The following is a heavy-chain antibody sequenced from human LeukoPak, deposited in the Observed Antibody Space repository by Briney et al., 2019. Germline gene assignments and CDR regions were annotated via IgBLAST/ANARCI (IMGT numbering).Heavy chain of an antibody. V-gene: IGHV3-33*01. CDR2: IWSDGSNK. CDR1: GFTFRNYA. D-gene: IGHD3-10*01. Sequence: GGSLRLSCAASGFTFRNYAMHWVRQAPGKGLEWVAVIWSDGSNKYYADSVKGRFTISRDNSKNTLYLQMNSLRAGDTAVYYCARGPMVRGVIYYFDYWGQGTLVTVSS. J-gene: IGHJ4*02. CDR3: ARGPMVRGVIYYFDY.